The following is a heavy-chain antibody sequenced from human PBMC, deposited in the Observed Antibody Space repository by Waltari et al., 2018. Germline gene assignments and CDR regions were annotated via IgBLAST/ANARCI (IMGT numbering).Heavy chain of an antibody. V-gene: IGHV4-61*01. CDR1: GGSVSRGSYY. J-gene: IGHJ5*02. CDR2: IYYSGST. D-gene: IGHD3-22*01. Sequence: QVQLQESGPGLVKPSETLSLTCTVPGGSVSRGSYYWRWLRQPPGKGLEWIGYIYYSGSTNYNPSLKSRVTISVDTSKNQFSLKLSSVTAADTAVYYCARDRGGYYGKNWFDPWGQGTLVTVSS. CDR3: ARDRGGYYGKNWFDP.